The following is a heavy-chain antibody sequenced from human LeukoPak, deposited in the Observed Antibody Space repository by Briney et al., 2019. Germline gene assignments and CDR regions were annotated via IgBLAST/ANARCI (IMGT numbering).Heavy chain of an antibody. CDR3: ARDRTHGSYYDY. CDR1: GYAFTGYY. Sequence: GASVKVSCKASGYAFTGYYMHWMRQAPGQGLEWMGWINPNSGGTNYAQKFQGRVTMTRDTSISTAYMELSRLRSDDTTVYYCARDRTHGSYYDYWGQGTLVTVSS. D-gene: IGHD1-26*01. V-gene: IGHV1-2*02. CDR2: INPNSGGT. J-gene: IGHJ4*02.